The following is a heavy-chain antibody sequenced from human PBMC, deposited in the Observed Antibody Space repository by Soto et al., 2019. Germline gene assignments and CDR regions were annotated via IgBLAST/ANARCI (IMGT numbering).Heavy chain of an antibody. D-gene: IGHD3-3*01. J-gene: IGHJ3*02. CDR1: GFTFSSYW. Sequence: EVQLVESGGGLVQPGGSLRLSCTASGFTFSSYWMHWVRQAPGKGLVWVSRINPDGRSRSYADSVEGRFTISRGNATNTLYLQMNSLRAEDTALYYCARFRVPIWGQGTMVTVSS. CDR2: INPDGRSR. CDR3: ARFRVPI. V-gene: IGHV3-74*01.